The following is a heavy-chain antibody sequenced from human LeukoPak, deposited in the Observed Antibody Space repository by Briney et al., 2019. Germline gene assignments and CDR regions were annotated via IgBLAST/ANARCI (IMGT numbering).Heavy chain of an antibody. V-gene: IGHV3-30*02. CDR3: ARDDELLWFGGLNTRHAFDI. J-gene: IGHJ3*02. CDR2: IRHDGNIK. CDR1: GFTFSSYD. Sequence: GGSLRLSCAASGFTFSSYDMHWVRQAPGKGLEWVAFIRHDGNIKDFADSVKGRFTISRDTSKNTLYLQMNSLRAEDTAVYYCARDDELLWFGGLNTRHAFDIWGQGTMVTVSS. D-gene: IGHD3-10*01.